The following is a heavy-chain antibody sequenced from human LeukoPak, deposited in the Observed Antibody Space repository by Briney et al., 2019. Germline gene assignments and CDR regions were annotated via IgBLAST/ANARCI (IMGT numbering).Heavy chain of an antibody. D-gene: IGHD3-10*01. CDR1: GYTFTGYY. CDR3: ARTYYYGSGSFPPDY. CDR2: INPNSGGT. Sequence: ASVKVSCKASGYTFTGYYMHWVRQAPGQGLEWMGWINPNSGGTNYAQKFQGRVTMTRDTSISTAYMELSRLRSDDTAVYYCARTYYYGSGSFPPDYWGQGTLVTASS. V-gene: IGHV1-2*02. J-gene: IGHJ4*02.